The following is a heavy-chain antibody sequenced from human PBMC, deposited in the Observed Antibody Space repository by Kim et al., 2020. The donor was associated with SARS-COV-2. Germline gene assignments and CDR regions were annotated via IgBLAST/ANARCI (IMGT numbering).Heavy chain of an antibody. Sequence: GGSLRLSCAASGFTFGIYAMRWARQAPGKGLEWVSTIRDSGRNTHYADSVKGRFTISRDNSMNTLYLQMNSLRAEDTAVYYCDASDYWGQGTLVTVSS. V-gene: IGHV3-23*01. CDR3: DASDY. CDR2: IRDSGRNT. CDR1: GFTFGIYA. J-gene: IGHJ4*02.